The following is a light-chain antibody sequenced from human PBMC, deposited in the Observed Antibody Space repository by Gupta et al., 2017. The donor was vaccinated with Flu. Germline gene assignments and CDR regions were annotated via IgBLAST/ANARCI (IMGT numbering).Light chain of an antibody. Sequence: QSALTQPAYVARSPVESITISCTGTSRDVGGYNYVPWYQQHPGKAPKLMIYEVSNRPSGVSNRFSGSKSGNTASLTISGLQAEDEADYYCSSYTSSSSLVFGGGTKLTVL. J-gene: IGLJ2*01. CDR1: SRDVGGYNY. V-gene: IGLV2-14*01. CDR3: SSYTSSSSLV. CDR2: EVS.